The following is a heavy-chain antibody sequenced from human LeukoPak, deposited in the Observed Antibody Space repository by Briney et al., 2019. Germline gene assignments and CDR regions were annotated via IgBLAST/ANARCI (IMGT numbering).Heavy chain of an antibody. J-gene: IGHJ4*02. D-gene: IGHD6-13*01. CDR2: IYHSGST. V-gene: IGHV4-38-2*02. Sequence: PSETLSLTCTVSGYSISSGYYWGWIRQPPVKGLEWIGSIYHSGSTYYNPSLKSRVTISVDTSKNQFSLKLSSVTAADTAVYYCARGLPPNSSSWYYFDYWGQGTLVTVSS. CDR1: GYSISSGYY. CDR3: ARGLPPNSSSWYYFDY.